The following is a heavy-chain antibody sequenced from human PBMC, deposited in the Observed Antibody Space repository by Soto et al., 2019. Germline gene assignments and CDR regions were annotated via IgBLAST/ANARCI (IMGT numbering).Heavy chain of an antibody. Sequence: QVQLVQSGAEVKKPGSSVKVSCKASGGTFSSYAISWVRQAPGQGLEWMGGIIPISDTTNYAQKFQGRVTITAHESTRTAYMELSSLRSADTAVYYCARSQGSSTSLEIYYYYYYGMDVWGQGTTVTVSS. D-gene: IGHD2-2*01. CDR3: ARSQGSSTSLEIYYYYYYGMDV. V-gene: IGHV1-69*01. J-gene: IGHJ6*02. CDR1: GGTFSSYA. CDR2: IIPISDTT.